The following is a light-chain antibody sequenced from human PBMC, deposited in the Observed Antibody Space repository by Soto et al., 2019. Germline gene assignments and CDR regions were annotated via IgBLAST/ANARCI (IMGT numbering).Light chain of an antibody. Sequence: DIQMTQSPSSLSASVGDRVTITCRASQSISSSLNWYQQKPGKAPKLLIYAASNLQSGVPSRFSGSGSGTDFTLTNSSLQPEDFATYYCQQSYSTPQNTFGQETKLEIK. CDR1: QSISSS. CDR3: QQSYSTPQNT. J-gene: IGKJ2*01. CDR2: AAS. V-gene: IGKV1-39*01.